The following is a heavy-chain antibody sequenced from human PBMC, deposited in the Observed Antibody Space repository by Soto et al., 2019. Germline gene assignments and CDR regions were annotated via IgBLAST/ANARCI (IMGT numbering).Heavy chain of an antibody. Sequence: ASVKVSCKASGYTFTTYVMHWLRQAPGQRLEWMGWINAGNGDTKYSQTFQGRVTITRDTSANTAYMELSSLRSADTAVYYCARGLVRGDIALFNWFDPWGQGTLVTVSS. CDR2: INAGNGDT. V-gene: IGHV1-3*01. CDR1: GYTFTTYV. CDR3: ARGLVRGDIALFNWFDP. D-gene: IGHD3-10*01. J-gene: IGHJ5*02.